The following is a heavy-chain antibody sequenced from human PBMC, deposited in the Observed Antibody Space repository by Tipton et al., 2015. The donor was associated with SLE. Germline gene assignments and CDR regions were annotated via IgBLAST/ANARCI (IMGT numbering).Heavy chain of an antibody. J-gene: IGHJ4*02. CDR1: GGSIGSDNDY. CDR2: IYYSGRT. CDR3: ARDGGHTYLLGSFDY. D-gene: IGHD3-16*01. Sequence: VKPSETLTLTCTVSGGSIGSDNDYWGWIRQPPGKGLEWIGSIYYSGRTYYNPSLKSRVTISLDPPKNQFSLKLTSVTAADTAMYYCARDGGHTYLLGSFDYWGQGTPVNVS. V-gene: IGHV4-39*07.